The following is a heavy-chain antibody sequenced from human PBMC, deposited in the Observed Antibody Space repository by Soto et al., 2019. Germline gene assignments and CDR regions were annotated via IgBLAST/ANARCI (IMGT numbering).Heavy chain of an antibody. D-gene: IGHD3-22*01. CDR1: GGTFSSFT. CDR2: IIPILGIA. Sequence: GASVKVSCKASGGTFSSFTISWVRQAPGQGLEWMGRIIPILGIANYAQKFQGRVTITADKSTSTAYMELSSLRSEDTAVYYCARDLYYDSSGYYPTILNYWGQGTLVTVSS. CDR3: ARDLYYDSSGYYPTILNY. J-gene: IGHJ4*02. V-gene: IGHV1-69*04.